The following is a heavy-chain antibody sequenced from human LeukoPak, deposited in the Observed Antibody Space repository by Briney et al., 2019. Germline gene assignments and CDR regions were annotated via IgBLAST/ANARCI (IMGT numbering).Heavy chain of an antibody. D-gene: IGHD4-17*01. CDR3: AREGGHYGDDAY. CDR1: GYTFTSYY. V-gene: IGHV1-46*01. J-gene: IGHJ4*02. CDR2: INPSGGST. Sequence: ASVKVSCKASGYTFTSYYMHWVRQAPGQGLEWMGIINPSGGSTRCAQKFQGRVTMTWDTSTSTVYMELSSLRSEDTAVYYCAREGGHYGDDAYWGQGSLVTVSS.